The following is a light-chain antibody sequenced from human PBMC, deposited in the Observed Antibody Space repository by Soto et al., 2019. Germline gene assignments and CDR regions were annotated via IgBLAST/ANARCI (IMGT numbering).Light chain of an antibody. Sequence: QSVLTQPPSASGSPGQSVTISCIGTASDIGRYNYVSWYQHHPGKAPKLIIYEVTKRPSGVPDRFSGSKSGNTASLTVSGIQADDEADYYCNSSVGSNNYVFGPGTKVTVL. V-gene: IGLV2-8*01. J-gene: IGLJ1*01. CDR3: NSSVGSNNYV. CDR1: ASDIGRYNY. CDR2: EVT.